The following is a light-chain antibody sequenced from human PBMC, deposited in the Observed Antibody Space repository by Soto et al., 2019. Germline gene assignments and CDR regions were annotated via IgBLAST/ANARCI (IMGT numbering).Light chain of an antibody. V-gene: IGKV3-11*01. Sequence: EIVLTQSPATLSLSPGERATLSCRASQSVSSYLAWYQQKPGQAPRLLIYDASNRATGIPARFRGSGSGTGFTLTISSLEPEDFAVYYCQQRSNWPPIYTFGQGTKLEIK. J-gene: IGKJ2*01. CDR1: QSVSSY. CDR3: QQRSNWPPIYT. CDR2: DAS.